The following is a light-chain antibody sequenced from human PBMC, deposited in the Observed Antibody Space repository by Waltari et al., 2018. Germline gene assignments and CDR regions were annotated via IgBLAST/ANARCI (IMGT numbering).Light chain of an antibody. Sequence: EIVLKPSPPTQSWSPGAGATPSCRGSQSVSSYLAWYQQKPGQAPRVLTNDASDRATGIPARFSGSGSGTDFTLTISSLEPEDFAVYYCQQLSNWPPITFGQGTRLEIK. CDR1: QSVSSY. J-gene: IGKJ5*01. V-gene: IGKV3-11*01. CDR2: DAS. CDR3: QQLSNWPPIT.